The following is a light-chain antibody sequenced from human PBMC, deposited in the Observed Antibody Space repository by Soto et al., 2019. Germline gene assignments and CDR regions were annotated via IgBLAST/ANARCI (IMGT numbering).Light chain of an antibody. Sequence: SYELTQPPSVSVSPGQTARITCSGDALPKQYAYWYQQKPGQAPVLVIYKDSERPSGIPERFSGSSSGTTVTLTISGVQAEDEADYYCQLADSSDTYVLFGGGTKLTVL. CDR1: ALPKQY. J-gene: IGLJ2*01. CDR2: KDS. V-gene: IGLV3-25*02. CDR3: QLADSSDTYVL.